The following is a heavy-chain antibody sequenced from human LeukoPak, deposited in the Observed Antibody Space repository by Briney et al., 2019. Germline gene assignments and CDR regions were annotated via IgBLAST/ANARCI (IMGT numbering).Heavy chain of an antibody. CDR3: ARDRRWLPLRRMYSGIDY. J-gene: IGHJ4*02. CDR2: INHSGST. Sequence: PSETLSLTCAVYGGSFSGYYWSWIRQPPGKGLEWIGEINHSGSTNNNPSLKSRVTISVDTSKNQFSLKLSSVTAADTAVYYCARDRRWLPLRRMYSGIDYWGQGTLVTVSS. D-gene: IGHD5-24*01. V-gene: IGHV4-34*01. CDR1: GGSFSGYY.